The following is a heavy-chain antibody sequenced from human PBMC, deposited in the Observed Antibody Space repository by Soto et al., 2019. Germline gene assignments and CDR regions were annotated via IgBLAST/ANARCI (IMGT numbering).Heavy chain of an antibody. J-gene: IGHJ4*02. Sequence: TGGSLRLSCVASGFTFRSYWMSWVRQTPGKGLEWVANINQGGSEKYYVGSVKGRFTVSRDNAENSLYLQVNSLRAEDTAVYYCARDGVEAGLYLDNWGQGTLVTVSS. CDR2: INQGGSEK. CDR1: GFTFRSYW. V-gene: IGHV3-7*01. D-gene: IGHD6-19*01. CDR3: ARDGVEAGLYLDN.